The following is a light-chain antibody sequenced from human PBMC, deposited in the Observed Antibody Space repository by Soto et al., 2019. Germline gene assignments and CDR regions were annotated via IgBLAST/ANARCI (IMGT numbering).Light chain of an antibody. CDR1: QSVSSSY. CDR3: QQYGSSPWT. J-gene: IGKJ1*01. Sequence: EIVLTQSPGTLSLSPGERATLSCRASQSVSSSYLAWYQQKPGQAPRLLIYGASSRATGIPDRFSGSGSGTDFTLTISRLEPEDRAEYYCQQYGSSPWTFGQGTKVDTK. CDR2: GAS. V-gene: IGKV3-20*01.